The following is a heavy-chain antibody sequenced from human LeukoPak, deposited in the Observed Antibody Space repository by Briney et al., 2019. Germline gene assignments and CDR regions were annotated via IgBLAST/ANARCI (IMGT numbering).Heavy chain of an antibody. J-gene: IGHJ4*02. D-gene: IGHD6-19*01. V-gene: IGHV4-31*03. CDR1: GGSISSGGYY. Sequence: PSETLSLTCTVSGGSISSGGYYWSWIRQHPGKGLEWIGYIYYSGSTYYNPSLKSRVTISVDTSKNQFSLKLSSVTAADTAVYYCASVEAVAGKIDYWGQGTLVTVSS. CDR3: ASVEAVAGKIDY. CDR2: IYYSGST.